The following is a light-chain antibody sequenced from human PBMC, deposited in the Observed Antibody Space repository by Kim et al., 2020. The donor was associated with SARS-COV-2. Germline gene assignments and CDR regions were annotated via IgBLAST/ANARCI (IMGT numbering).Light chain of an antibody. CDR2: DAS. CDR1: QSRGSDY. V-gene: IGKV3-20*01. J-gene: IGKJ1*01. CDR3: QQYGSSPT. Sequence: LSPGARATLSCRASQSRGSDYLAWYQHKPGQAPGILIYDASSRASGIPDRFSGSGSGTDFTLTISRLEPEDFAVDFCQQYGSSPTFGQGTKVDIK.